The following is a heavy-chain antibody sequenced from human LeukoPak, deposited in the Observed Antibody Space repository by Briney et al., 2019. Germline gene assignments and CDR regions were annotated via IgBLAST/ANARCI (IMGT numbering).Heavy chain of an antibody. CDR2: IYYSGST. D-gene: IGHD3-10*01. J-gene: IGHJ4*02. Sequence: SETLSLTCTVSSGSISSSSYYWGWIRQPPGKGLEWIGSIYYSGSTYYNPSLKSRVTISVDTSKNQFSLKLSSVTAADTAVYYCARQVRGVINPIDYWGQGTLVTVSS. CDR3: ARQVRGVINPIDY. CDR1: SGSISSSSYY. V-gene: IGHV4-39*01.